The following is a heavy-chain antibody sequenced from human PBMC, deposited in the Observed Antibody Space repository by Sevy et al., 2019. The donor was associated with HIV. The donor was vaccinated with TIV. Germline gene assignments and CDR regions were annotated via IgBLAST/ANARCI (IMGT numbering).Heavy chain of an antibody. D-gene: IGHD1-26*01. Sequence: GGSLRLSCTVSGFIFSNFAMHWVRQAPGKGLEWVAVTSYDDSHKYYTDSVKGRFTVSRDNSRNILSLEMNNLRRDDTAVYYCARGENDDEFFQYWGQGTLVTVSS. J-gene: IGHJ1*01. CDR1: GFIFSNFA. V-gene: IGHV3-30*04. CDR3: ARGENDDEFFQY. CDR2: TSYDDSHK.